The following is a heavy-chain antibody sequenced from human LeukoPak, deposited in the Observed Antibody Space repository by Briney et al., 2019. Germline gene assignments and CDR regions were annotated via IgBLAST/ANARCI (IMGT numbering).Heavy chain of an antibody. J-gene: IGHJ4*02. CDR2: VSDNGGDT. D-gene: IGHD3-9*01. Sequence: GGSLRLSCTASGFTFSTYAMTWVRQAQGKGLEWVSDVSDNGGDTSYADSVKGRFSISRDNAKNTVYLQMDSLRAEDTAQYYCARGTLAGYFLGYWGQGTLVTVSS. CDR1: GFTFSTYA. CDR3: ARGTLAGYFLGY. V-gene: IGHV3-23*01.